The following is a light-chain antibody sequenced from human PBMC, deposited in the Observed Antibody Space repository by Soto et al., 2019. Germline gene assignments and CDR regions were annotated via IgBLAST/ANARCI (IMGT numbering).Light chain of an antibody. V-gene: IGKV3-15*01. CDR3: QQYNNWPPA. Sequence: VVRTQSPATLSLSPGERATLSCRASQSVTTNFAWYQQKPGQAPRLLIHGASTRATGIPARFSGSGSGTEFTLTISSLQSEDFAIYYCQQYNNWPPAFGQGTKVDIK. CDR1: QSVTTN. J-gene: IGKJ1*01. CDR2: GAS.